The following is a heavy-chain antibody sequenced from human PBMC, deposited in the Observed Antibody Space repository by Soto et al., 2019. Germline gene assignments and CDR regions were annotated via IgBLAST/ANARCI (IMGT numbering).Heavy chain of an antibody. D-gene: IGHD6-19*01. V-gene: IGHV3-23*01. Sequence: GGSLRLSCAGSGFTLTRSAVSWVRQAPGKGLEWVSGISAGGGGTYYADSVKGRFTISRDVSKNTVYLQMNGLRVEDTAVYYCAKDVGQWVETFDYWRHGTLVTVSS. J-gene: IGHJ4*01. CDR1: GFTLTRSA. CDR2: ISAGGGGT. CDR3: AKDVGQWVETFDY.